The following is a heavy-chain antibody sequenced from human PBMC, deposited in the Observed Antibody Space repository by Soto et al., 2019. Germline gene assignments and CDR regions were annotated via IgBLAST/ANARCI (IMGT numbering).Heavy chain of an antibody. D-gene: IGHD6-19*01. CDR2: IIPIFGTA. CDR1: GGTFSSYA. J-gene: IGHJ6*02. V-gene: IGHV1-69*06. CDR3: ARVIAVAGTYYYGMDV. Sequence: QVQLVQSGAEVKKPGSSVKVSCKASGGTFSSYAISWVRQAPGQGLEWMGGIIPIFGTANYAQKFQGRVTITADKSTSTAEMELSSLRSEDTAVYYCARVIAVAGTYYYGMDVWGQGTTVTVSS.